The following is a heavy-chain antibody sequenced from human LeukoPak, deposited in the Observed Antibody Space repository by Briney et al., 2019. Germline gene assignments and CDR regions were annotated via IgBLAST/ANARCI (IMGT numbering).Heavy chain of an antibody. V-gene: IGHV4-4*07. D-gene: IGHD6-13*01. CDR2: IYTSGST. CDR1: GGSISSYY. CDR3: AREMGGSSWETFDY. Sequence: PSEALSLTCTVSGGSISSYYWSWIRQPAGKGLEWIGRIYTSGSTNYNPSLKSRDTMSVDTSKNQFSLKLSSVTAADTAVYYCAREMGGSSWETFDYWGQGTLVTVSS. J-gene: IGHJ4*02.